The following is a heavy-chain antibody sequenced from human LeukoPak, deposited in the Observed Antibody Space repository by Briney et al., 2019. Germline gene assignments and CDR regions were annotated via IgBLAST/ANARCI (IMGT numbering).Heavy chain of an antibody. CDR2: IYYSGIT. CDR1: GGSFSGYY. Sequence: SETLSLTCAVYGGSFSGYYWGWIRQPPGKGLEWIGNIYYSGITYYNPSLRSRVTISVDTSKNQFSLKLNSVTAADTGVYYCAPYSSGWSPPAYWGQGTLVTVAS. D-gene: IGHD6-19*01. V-gene: IGHV4-34*01. CDR3: APYSSGWSPPAY. J-gene: IGHJ4*02.